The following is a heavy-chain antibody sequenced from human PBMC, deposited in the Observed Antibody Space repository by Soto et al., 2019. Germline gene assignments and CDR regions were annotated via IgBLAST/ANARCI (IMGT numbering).Heavy chain of an antibody. D-gene: IGHD1-26*01. V-gene: IGHV1-69*01. Sequence: QVQLVQSGAEVKKPGSSVKVSCKASGGTFSSYAISWVRQAPGQGLEWMGGIIPIFGTANYAQKFQGRVTITADESPSTAYMELSSLRSEDTAVYYCARGGRGELPPYYGMDVWGQGTTVTVSS. CDR3: ARGGRGELPPYYGMDV. CDR2: IIPIFGTA. CDR1: GGTFSSYA. J-gene: IGHJ6*02.